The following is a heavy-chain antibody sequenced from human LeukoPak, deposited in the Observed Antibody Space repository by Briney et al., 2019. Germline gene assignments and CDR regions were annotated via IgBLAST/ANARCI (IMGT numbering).Heavy chain of an antibody. Sequence: GSLRLSCAASGFPFSSHAMSWVRQPPGKGLEWVAAISNGKTYYADSVRGRFAISRDDSTNTVYLHMNSLRDEDTALYHCVREAGYCAPVCVKTNWFDPWGQGTLVTVSS. CDR2: ISNGKT. V-gene: IGHV3-23*01. D-gene: IGHD2-15*01. J-gene: IGHJ5*02. CDR3: VREAGYCAPVCVKTNWFDP. CDR1: GFPFSSHA.